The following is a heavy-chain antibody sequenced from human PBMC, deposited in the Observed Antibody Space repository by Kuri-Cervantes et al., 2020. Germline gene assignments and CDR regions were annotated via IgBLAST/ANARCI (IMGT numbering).Heavy chain of an antibody. Sequence: LSLTCAASGFTFSSYGMHWVRQAPGKGLEWVAVIWYDGSNKYYADSVKGRFTISRDNAKNSLYLQMNGLRVDDTAVYYCARGETATYYDAFDIWGQGTMVTVSS. J-gene: IGHJ3*02. CDR3: ARGETATYYDAFDI. D-gene: IGHD3-10*01. CDR2: IWYDGSNK. V-gene: IGHV3-33*01. CDR1: GFTFSSYG.